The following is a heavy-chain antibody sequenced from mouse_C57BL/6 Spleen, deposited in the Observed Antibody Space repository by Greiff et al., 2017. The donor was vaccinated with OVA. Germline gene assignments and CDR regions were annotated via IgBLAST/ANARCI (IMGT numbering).Heavy chain of an antibody. CDR1: GYTFTSYW. V-gene: IGHV1-52*01. Sequence: VQLQESGAELVRPGSSVKLSCKASGYTFTSYWMHWVKQRPIQGLEWIGNIDPSDSETHYNQKFKDKATLTVDKSSSTAYMQLSSLTSEDSAVYYCAREEDYGSSFDYWGQGTTLTVSS. CDR2: IDPSDSET. J-gene: IGHJ2*01. D-gene: IGHD1-1*01. CDR3: AREEDYGSSFDY.